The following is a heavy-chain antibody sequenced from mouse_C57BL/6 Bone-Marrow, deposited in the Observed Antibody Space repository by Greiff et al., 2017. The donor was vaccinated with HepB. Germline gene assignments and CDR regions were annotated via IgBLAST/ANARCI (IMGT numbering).Heavy chain of an antibody. CDR3: ARGSRAWVAY. V-gene: IGHV1-52*01. D-gene: IGHD1-1*01. CDR1: GYTFTSYW. CDR2: IDPSDSET. J-gene: IGHJ3*01. Sequence: QVQLQQPGAELVRPGSSVKLSCKASGYTFTSYWMQWVKQRPIQGLEWIGNIDPSDSETHYNQKFKDKATLTVDKSSSTAYMQLSSLTSEDSAVYYCARGSRAWVAYGGQGTVVTVSA.